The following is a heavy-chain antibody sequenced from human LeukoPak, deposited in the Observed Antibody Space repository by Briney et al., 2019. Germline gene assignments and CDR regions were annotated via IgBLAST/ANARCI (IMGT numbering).Heavy chain of an antibody. CDR1: GGSISSGGYY. CDR2: IYHSGST. D-gene: IGHD6-19*01. J-gene: IGHJ4*02. V-gene: IGHV4-30-2*01. Sequence: SQTLSLTCTVSGGSISSGGYYWSWIRQPPGKGLEWIGYIYHSGSTYYNPSLKSRVTISVDRSKNQFSLKLSSVTAADTAVYYCARGRYSSGWYENYWGQGTLVTVSS. CDR3: ARGRYSSGWYENY.